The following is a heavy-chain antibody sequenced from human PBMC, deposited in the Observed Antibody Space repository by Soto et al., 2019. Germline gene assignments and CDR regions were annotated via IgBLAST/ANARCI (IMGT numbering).Heavy chain of an antibody. V-gene: IGHV4-59*01. D-gene: IGHD1-26*01. Sequence: SETLSLTCTVSGGSISSYYWSWIRQPPGKGLEWIGYINYSGSTNYNPSLKSRVTISADTSKNQFSLKLSSVTAADTAVYYCAREVGATTGSYFQHWDQGTLVTVSS. CDR3: AREVGATTGSYFQH. J-gene: IGHJ1*01. CDR2: INYSGST. CDR1: GGSISSYY.